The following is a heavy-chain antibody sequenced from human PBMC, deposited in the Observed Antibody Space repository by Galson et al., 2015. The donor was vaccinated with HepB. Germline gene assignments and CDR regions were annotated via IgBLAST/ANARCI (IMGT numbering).Heavy chain of an antibody. CDR3: ARENSPYYGSGNHVDY. CDR1: GYTFTSYA. V-gene: IGHV7-4-1*02. CDR2: INTNTGNP. D-gene: IGHD3-10*01. Sequence: SVKVSCKASGYTFTSYAMNWVRQAPGQGLEWMGWINTNTGNPTYAQGFTGRFVFSLDTSVSTAYLQISSLKAEDTAVYYCARENSPYYGSGNHVDYWGQETLVTVSS. J-gene: IGHJ4*02.